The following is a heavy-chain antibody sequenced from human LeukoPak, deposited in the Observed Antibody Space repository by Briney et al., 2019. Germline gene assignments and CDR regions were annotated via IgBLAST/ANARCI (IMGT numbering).Heavy chain of an antibody. CDR1: GYTFSSYA. CDR2: ISYDGSNK. D-gene: IGHD6-19*01. V-gene: IGHV3-30-3*01. J-gene: IGHJ4*02. CDR3: ARGRYSSGWTYFDY. Sequence: GGSLRLSCAASGYTFSSYAMHWVRQAPGKGLEWVAVISYDGSNKYYADSVKGRFTISRDNSKNTLYLQMNSLRAEDTAVYYCARGRYSSGWTYFDYWGQGTRVTVSS.